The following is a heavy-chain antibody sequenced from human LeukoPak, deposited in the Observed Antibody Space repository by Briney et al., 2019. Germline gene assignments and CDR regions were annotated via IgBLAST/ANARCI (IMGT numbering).Heavy chain of an antibody. Sequence: TGGSLRLSCAASGFTFNNFGMHWVRQAPGKGLEWVSFIGYEGVHKYYADSVKGRFTISKDNSKDTLYLQMNSLRPEDTAVYYCAKDLHGGYSSDYWGQGTLVTVFS. CDR3: AKDLHGGYSSDY. CDR1: GFTFNNFG. J-gene: IGHJ4*02. CDR2: IGYEGVHK. D-gene: IGHD4-23*01. V-gene: IGHV3-30*02.